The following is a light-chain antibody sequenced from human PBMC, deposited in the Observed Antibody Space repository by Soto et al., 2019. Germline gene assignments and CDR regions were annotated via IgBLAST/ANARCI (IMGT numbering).Light chain of an antibody. V-gene: IGKV4-1*01. J-gene: IGKJ5*01. CDR2: WAS. Sequence: TVMTQSPGSLAVSLGETATINCKSSQSVLYDSKNQNYLAWYQQKPGQPPKLLIYWASTRESGVPDRFRGSGSGTYFTLTITSLQAEDAAVYYCQQYYRSPLTFGQGTRLDIK. CDR3: QQYYRSPLT. CDR1: QSVLYDSKNQNY.